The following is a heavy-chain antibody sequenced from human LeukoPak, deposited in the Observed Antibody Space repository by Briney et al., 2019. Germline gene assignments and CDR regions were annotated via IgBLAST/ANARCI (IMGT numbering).Heavy chain of an antibody. CDR3: ARDSPLEMATITDAFDI. CDR1: GGSISSGDYY. Sequence: SETLSLTCTVSGGSISSGDYYWSWIRQPPGKGLEWIGYIYYSGSTYYNPSLKSRVTISVDTSKNQFSLKLSSVTAADTAVYYCARDSPLEMATITDAFDIWGQGTMVTVSS. V-gene: IGHV4-30-4*02. J-gene: IGHJ3*02. CDR2: IYYSGST. D-gene: IGHD5-24*01.